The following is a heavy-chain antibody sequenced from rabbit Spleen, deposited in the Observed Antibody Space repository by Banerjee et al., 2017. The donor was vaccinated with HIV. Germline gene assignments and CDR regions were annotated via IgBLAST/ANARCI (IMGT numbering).Heavy chain of an antibody. V-gene: IGHV1S40*01. CDR3: ARDLVTVIGWNFNL. Sequence: QSLEESGGGLVKPEGSLTLTCKASGFSFSDRDVMCWVRQAPGKGLEWIACINAATGKSVYASWAKGRFTMSRTSSTTVTLQMTSLTAADTATYFCARDLVTVIGWNFNLWGPGTLVTVS. J-gene: IGHJ4*01. D-gene: IGHD1-1*01. CDR2: INAATGKS. CDR1: GFSFSDRDV.